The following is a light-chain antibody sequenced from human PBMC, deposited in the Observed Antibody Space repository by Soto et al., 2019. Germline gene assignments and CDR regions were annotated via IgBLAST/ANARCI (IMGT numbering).Light chain of an antibody. CDR1: ESISIY. CDR2: AAS. CDR3: QQSYSTPT. J-gene: IGKJ4*01. Sequence: DIQMTQSPSSLSASVGDRVTITCRASESISIYLNWYQQKPGKAPKVLIDAASSLQSGVPSRFSGSGSGTDFTLTISSLQPEDFATYYCQQSYSTPTFGGGTKVDI. V-gene: IGKV1-39*01.